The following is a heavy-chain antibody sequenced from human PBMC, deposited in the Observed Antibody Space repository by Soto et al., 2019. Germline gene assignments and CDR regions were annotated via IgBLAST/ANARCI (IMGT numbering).Heavy chain of an antibody. CDR3: ARDLRNPNYYYYGMDV. D-gene: IGHD1-1*01. J-gene: IGHJ6*02. V-gene: IGHV3-33*01. Sequence: GGSLRLSCAASGFPFSSYGRHWVRQAPGKGLEWVAVIWYDGSNKYYADSVKGRFTISRDNSKNTLYLQMNSLRAEDTAVYYCARDLRNPNYYYYGMDVWGQGTTVTVSS. CDR2: IWYDGSNK. CDR1: GFPFSSYG.